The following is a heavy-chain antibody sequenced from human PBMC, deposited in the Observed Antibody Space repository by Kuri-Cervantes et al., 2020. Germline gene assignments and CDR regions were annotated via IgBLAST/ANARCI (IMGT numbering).Heavy chain of an antibody. D-gene: IGHD3-22*01. Sequence: GESLKISCRTSRFTFSNFGMHWVRQAPGKGLEWVAFVSYDGNTNFYADSVKGRFTIPRDNAKNTLYLQMNSLRAEDTALYYCAKDMAYDSSGYYGYWGQGTLVTVSS. CDR1: RFTFSNFG. CDR3: AKDMAYDSSGYYGY. V-gene: IGHV3-30*18. CDR2: VSYDGNTN. J-gene: IGHJ4*02.